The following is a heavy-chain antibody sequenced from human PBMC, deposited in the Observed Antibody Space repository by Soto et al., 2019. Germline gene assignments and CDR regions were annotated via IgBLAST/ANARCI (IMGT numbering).Heavy chain of an antibody. CDR2: ISYDGSNK. D-gene: IGHD4-17*01. CDR3: ALTTVTTFRQFDY. V-gene: IGHV3-30-3*01. J-gene: IGHJ4*02. CDR1: GFTFSSYA. Sequence: QVQLVESGGGVVQPGRSLRLSCAASGFTFSSYAMHWVRQAPGKGLEWVAVISYDGSNKYYADSVKGRFTISRDNSKNTLYLQMNSLRAEDTAVYYCALTTVTTFRQFDYWGQGTLVTVSS.